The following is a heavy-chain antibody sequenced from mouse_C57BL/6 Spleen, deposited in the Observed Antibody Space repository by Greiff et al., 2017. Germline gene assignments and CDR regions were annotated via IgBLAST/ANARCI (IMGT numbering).Heavy chain of an antibody. CDR1: GYTFTSYW. J-gene: IGHJ2*01. CDR2: IYPGSGST. D-gene: IGHD1-1*01. CDR3: ARSEDYGSSPYFDY. V-gene: IGHV1-55*01. Sequence: QVQLQQPGAELVKPGASVKMSCKASGYTFTSYWITWVKQRPGQGLEWIGDIYPGSGSTNYNEKFKSKATLTVDTSSSTAYMQLRSRTSEDSAVYYCARSEDYGSSPYFDYWGQGTTLTVSS.